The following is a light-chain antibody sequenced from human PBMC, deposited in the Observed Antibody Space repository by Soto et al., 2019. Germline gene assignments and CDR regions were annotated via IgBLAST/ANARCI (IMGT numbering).Light chain of an antibody. CDR3: SSYTSSSTYV. CDR2: EVN. CDR1: SRDVGDYNY. V-gene: IGLV2-14*01. J-gene: IGLJ1*01. Sequence: QSALTQPASVSGSPEQSITISCTGTSRDVGDYNYVSWYQQHPGKAPKLMIYEVNNRPSGVSNRFSGSKSGDTASLTISGLQAEDEADYYCSSYTSSSTYVFGPGTKVTVL.